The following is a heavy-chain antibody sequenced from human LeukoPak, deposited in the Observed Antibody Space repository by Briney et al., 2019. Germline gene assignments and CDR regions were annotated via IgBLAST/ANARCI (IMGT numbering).Heavy chain of an antibody. CDR1: GYTLTCHP. CDR2: IDTNSGNP. V-gene: IGHV7-4-1*04. Sequence: ASVKVSCKASGYTLTCHPLNWVRQAPGQGLESIGWIDTNSGNPTNGQGFTGRFVLSLDTSVNMAYMEVSGLKAEDTAVYYCGRFRYESSGYGPPWIDFWGQGTLVTVSS. J-gene: IGHJ4*02. CDR3: GRFRYESSGYGPPWIDF. D-gene: IGHD3-22*01.